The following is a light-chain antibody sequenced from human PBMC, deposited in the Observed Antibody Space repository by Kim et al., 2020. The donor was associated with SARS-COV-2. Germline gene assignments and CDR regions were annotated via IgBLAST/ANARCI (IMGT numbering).Light chain of an antibody. CDR1: KLGDKY. V-gene: IGLV3-1*01. CDR2: QHT. CDR3: QAWDSSTAV. Sequence: SYELTQPPSVSMSPGQTASITCSGAKLGDKYAYWYQQKPGQSPVLVIYQHTKRPSGISQRFSGSSSGNTATLTISPAQTVDEADYYCQAWDSSTAVFGGGTQLTVL. J-gene: IGLJ3*02.